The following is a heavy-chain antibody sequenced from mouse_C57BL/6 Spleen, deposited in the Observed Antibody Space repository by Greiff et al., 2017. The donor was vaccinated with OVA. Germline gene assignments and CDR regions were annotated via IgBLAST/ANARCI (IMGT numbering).Heavy chain of an antibody. D-gene: IGHD2-1*01. Sequence: LQQSGGGLVQPGGSMKLSCVASGFTFSNYWMNWVRQSPEKGLEWVAQIRLKSDNYATHYAESVKGRFTISRDDSKSSVYLQMNNLRAEDTGIYYCTASAYGNFHFDYWGQGTTLTVSS. CDR3: TASAYGNFHFDY. CDR1: GFTFSNYW. CDR2: IRLKSDNYAT. J-gene: IGHJ2*01. V-gene: IGHV6-3*01.